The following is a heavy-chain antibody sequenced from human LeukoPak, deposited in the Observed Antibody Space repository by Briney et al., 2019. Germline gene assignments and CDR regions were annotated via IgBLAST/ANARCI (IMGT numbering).Heavy chain of an antibody. Sequence: SETLSLTCTVSGGSISSYYWSWIRQPPGKGLEWIGYIYYSGSTNYNPSLKSRVTISVDTSKNQFSLKLSSVTAADTAVYYCARGRTMVRGVIINSAYWGQGTLVTVSS. J-gene: IGHJ4*02. CDR3: ARGRTMVRGVIINSAY. CDR2: IYYSGST. D-gene: IGHD3-10*01. V-gene: IGHV4-59*12. CDR1: GGSISSYY.